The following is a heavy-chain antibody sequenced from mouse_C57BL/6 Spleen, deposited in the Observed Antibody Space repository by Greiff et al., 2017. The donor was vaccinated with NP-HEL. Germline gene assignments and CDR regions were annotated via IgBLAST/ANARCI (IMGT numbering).Heavy chain of an antibody. V-gene: IGHV10-1*01. CDR2: IRSKSNNYAT. D-gene: IGHD1-1*01. CDR3: VRQGSSDDDYAMDY. Sequence: EVQLQESGGGLVQPKGSLKLSCAASGFSFNTYAMNWVRQAPGKGLEWVARIRSKSNNYATYYADSVKDRFTISRDDSESMLYLQMNNLKTEDTAMYYCVRQGSSDDDYAMDYWGQGTSVTVSS. J-gene: IGHJ4*01. CDR1: GFSFNTYA.